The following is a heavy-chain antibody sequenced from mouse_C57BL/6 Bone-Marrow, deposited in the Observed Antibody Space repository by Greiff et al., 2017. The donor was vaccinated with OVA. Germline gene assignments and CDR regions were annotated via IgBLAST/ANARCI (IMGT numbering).Heavy chain of an antibody. V-gene: IGHV5-16*01. CDR1: GFTFSDYY. Sequence: EVKLVESEGGLVQPGSSMKLSCTASGFTFSDYYMAWVRQVPEKGLEWVANINYDGSSTYYLDSLKSRFIISRDNAKNILYLQMSSLKSEDTATYYCARDCSYAMDYWGQGTSVTVSS. CDR3: ARDCSYAMDY. J-gene: IGHJ4*01. CDR2: INYDGSST.